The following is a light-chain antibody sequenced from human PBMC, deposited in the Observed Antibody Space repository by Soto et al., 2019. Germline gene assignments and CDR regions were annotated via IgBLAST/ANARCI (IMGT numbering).Light chain of an antibody. CDR2: DAA. J-gene: IGKJ4*01. Sequence: DIPLTQSPPSLSASVGDAVTITCQASQDITNYLNWYQQRSGKSPKLLIFDAANLERGVPSRFSGSGSGTHFTFTISSLQPEDVATYYCQQYENRPLTFGGGTKVE. CDR1: QDITNY. CDR3: QQYENRPLT. V-gene: IGKV1-33*01.